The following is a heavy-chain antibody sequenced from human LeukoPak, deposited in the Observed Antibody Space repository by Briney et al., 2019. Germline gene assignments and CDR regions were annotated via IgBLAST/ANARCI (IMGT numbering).Heavy chain of an antibody. Sequence: AASVKVSCKASGFTFTSSAMQWVRQARGQRLEWIGWIVVGSGNTNYAQKFQGRATITADESTSTAYMELSSLRSEDTAVYYCASTDSLRYFDWLYESYFDYWGQGTLVTVSS. CDR1: GFTFTSSA. D-gene: IGHD3-9*01. V-gene: IGHV1-58*02. CDR3: ASTDSLRYFDWLYESYFDY. CDR2: IVVGSGNT. J-gene: IGHJ4*02.